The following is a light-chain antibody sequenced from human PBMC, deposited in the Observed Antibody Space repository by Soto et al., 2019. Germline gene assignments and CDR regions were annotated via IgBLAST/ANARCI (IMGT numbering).Light chain of an antibody. J-gene: IGLJ1*01. V-gene: IGLV2-14*01. Sequence: QSALTQPASVSGYPGQSSTIAFTGTSSDVGGSNYVSWYQQYPGKVPKLLINKVSNRPSGVSNRFSGSKSAYTASLTISGLQAEDEADYFCTSSTTDSLYVFGTGTKVTVL. CDR2: KVS. CDR3: TSSTTDSLYV. CDR1: SSDVGGSNY.